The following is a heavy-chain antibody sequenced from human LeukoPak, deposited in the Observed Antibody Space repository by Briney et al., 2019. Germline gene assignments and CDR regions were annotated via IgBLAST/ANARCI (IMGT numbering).Heavy chain of an antibody. CDR2: ISGSGGST. Sequence: GGSLRLSCAASGFTFSSYAMSWVRQAPGKGLEWVSAISGSGGSTYYADSVKGRFTISRDNSKNTLYLQMNSLRAEDTAVYYCAKGVARGSGRYYYYGMDVWGQGTTVTVSS. J-gene: IGHJ6*02. CDR3: AKGVARGSGRYYYYGMDV. V-gene: IGHV3-23*01. D-gene: IGHD3-10*01. CDR1: GFTFSSYA.